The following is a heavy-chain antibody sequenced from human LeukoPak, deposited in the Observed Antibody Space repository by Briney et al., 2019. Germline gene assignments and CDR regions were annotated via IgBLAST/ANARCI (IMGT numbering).Heavy chain of an antibody. CDR3: ARASSSWSNWGPRYMDV. J-gene: IGHJ6*03. Sequence: PGGCLRLSCAASGFTFSDYYMRWIRPAPGKGREWVSYISGGGSAIYYADSVKGRFTISRDNANNSLYLQMNSLRAEDTAVYYCARASSSWSNWGPRYMDVWGKGTTVTVSS. CDR2: ISGGGSAI. V-gene: IGHV3-11*04. D-gene: IGHD6-13*01. CDR1: GFTFSDYY.